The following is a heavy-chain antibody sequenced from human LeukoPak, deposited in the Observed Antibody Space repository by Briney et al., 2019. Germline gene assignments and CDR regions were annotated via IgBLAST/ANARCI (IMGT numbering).Heavy chain of an antibody. V-gene: IGHV1-3*01. CDR3: ARQHKSAAVIDNAFDI. Sequence: VSVKVSCKASGYTFTSYGISWVRQAPGQRLEWMGWINAGNGDTKYPQKFQGRVTITRDTSASTAYMEVSSLRSVDTAVYYCARQHKSAAVIDNAFDIWGQGTMVTVSS. D-gene: IGHD2-2*01. CDR1: GYTFTSYG. J-gene: IGHJ3*02. CDR2: INAGNGDT.